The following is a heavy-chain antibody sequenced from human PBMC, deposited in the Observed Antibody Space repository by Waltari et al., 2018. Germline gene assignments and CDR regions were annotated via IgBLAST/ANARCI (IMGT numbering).Heavy chain of an antibody. CDR2: IYHSGST. J-gene: IGHJ4*02. V-gene: IGHV4-38-2*01. D-gene: IGHD1-1*01. CDR1: GYSISSGYY. CDR3: ARVEEDDYFDY. Sequence: QVQLRESGPGLVKPSETLSLTCAVSGYSISSGYYWGWIRQPPGKGLEWIGSIYHSGSTYYNPSLKSRVTISVDTSKNQFSLKLSSVTAADTAVYYCARVEEDDYFDYWGQGTLVTVSS.